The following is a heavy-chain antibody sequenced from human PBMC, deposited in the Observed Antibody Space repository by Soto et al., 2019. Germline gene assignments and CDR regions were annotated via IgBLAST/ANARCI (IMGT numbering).Heavy chain of an antibody. V-gene: IGHV3-30-3*01. J-gene: IGHJ4*02. CDR3: AYDSSGYFDY. Sequence: GGSLRLSCAASGFTFSNYAIHWVRQAPGKGLEWVAVISYDGSNKFYADSVKGRFTISRDNSKNTLYLLTNSLRAEDTAVYYCAYDSSGYFDYWGQGTLVTVSS. CDR1: GFTFSNYA. CDR2: ISYDGSNK. D-gene: IGHD3-22*01.